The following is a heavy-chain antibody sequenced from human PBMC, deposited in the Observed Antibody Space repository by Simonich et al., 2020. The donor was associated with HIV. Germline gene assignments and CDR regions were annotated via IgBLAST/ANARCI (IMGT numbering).Heavy chain of an antibody. V-gene: IGHV4-38-2*02. CDR2: IYHSGST. Sequence: QVQLQESGPGLVKPSETLSLTCAVSGYSISSGYYWGWIRPPPGKGREWSGSIYHSGSTYHTPSLKSRVTISVDTSKNQFSLKLSSVTAADTAVYYCAREGVGYCSSTSCRYYYYGMDVWGQGTTVTVSS. CDR3: AREGVGYCSSTSCRYYYYGMDV. J-gene: IGHJ6*02. D-gene: IGHD2-2*01. CDR1: GYSISSGYY.